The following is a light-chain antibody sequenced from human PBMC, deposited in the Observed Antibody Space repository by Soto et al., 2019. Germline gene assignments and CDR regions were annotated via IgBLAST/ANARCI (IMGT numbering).Light chain of an antibody. CDR2: DVS. CDR1: SSDVGGDNY. Sequence: QSALTQPRSVSGSPGQSVTISCTGTSSDVGGDNYVSWYQQHPGKAPKLMISDVSKRPSGVPDRFSGSKSGNTASLTISGLQAEDEADYYCCSSAGTYTSVFGGGTKLTVL. V-gene: IGLV2-11*01. J-gene: IGLJ3*02. CDR3: CSSAGTYTSV.